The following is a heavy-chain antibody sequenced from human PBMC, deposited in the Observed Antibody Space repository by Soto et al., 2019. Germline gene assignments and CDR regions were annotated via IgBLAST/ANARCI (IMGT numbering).Heavy chain of an antibody. CDR2: ISYDGSNK. Sequence: GGSLRLSSAASGFTFSSYAMHWVRQAPGKGLEWVAVISYDGSNKYYADSVKGRFTISRDNSKNTLYLQMNSLRAEDTAVYYCARDSSTMIVGWSAFDIWGQGTMVTVSS. J-gene: IGHJ3*02. D-gene: IGHD3-22*01. CDR1: GFTFSSYA. CDR3: ARDSSTMIVGWSAFDI. V-gene: IGHV3-30-3*01.